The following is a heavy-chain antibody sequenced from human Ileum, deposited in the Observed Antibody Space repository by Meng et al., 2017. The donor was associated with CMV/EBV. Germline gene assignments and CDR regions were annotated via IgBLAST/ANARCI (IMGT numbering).Heavy chain of an antibody. CDR3: ARVSSSDINSPLDY. J-gene: IGHJ4*02. CDR1: GATFTTHA. Sequence: SVKVSCKVSGATFTTHAIIWLRQAPGQGLQWVGNTIPILDSVAYPQMFQGRVTVPADRVTKTAYMELRNLTSDDTAVYYCARVSSSDINSPLDYWGQGTLVTVSS. V-gene: IGHV1-69*04. CDR2: TIPILDSV.